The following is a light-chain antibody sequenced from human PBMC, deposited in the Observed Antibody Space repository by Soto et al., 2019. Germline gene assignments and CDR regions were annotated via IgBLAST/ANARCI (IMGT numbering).Light chain of an antibody. CDR1: QGISNY. J-gene: IGKJ1*01. CDR2: AAS. CDR3: QKYDSAPWT. Sequence: DIQMTQSPSSLSASVRDRVTITCRASQGISNYLAWYQQKPGKVPKLLIYAASTLQSGVPSRFSGSGAGTDFTLTISSLQPADVATYYCQKYDSAPWTFGQGTKVEIK. V-gene: IGKV1-27*01.